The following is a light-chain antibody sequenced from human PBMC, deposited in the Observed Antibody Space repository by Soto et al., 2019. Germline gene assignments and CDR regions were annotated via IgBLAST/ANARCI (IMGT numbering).Light chain of an antibody. CDR3: QQYNSYSQT. J-gene: IGKJ1*01. CDR2: DAS. V-gene: IGKV1-5*01. Sequence: GDRVTITCRASQSINSWLAWYQQKPGKAPKLLIYDASSLESGVPSRFSGSGSGTEFTLTISSLQPDDFATYYCQQYNSYSQTFGQGTKVEIK. CDR1: QSINSW.